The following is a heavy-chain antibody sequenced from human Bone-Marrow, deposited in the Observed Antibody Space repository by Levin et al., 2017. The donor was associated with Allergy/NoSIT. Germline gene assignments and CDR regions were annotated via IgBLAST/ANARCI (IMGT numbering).Heavy chain of an antibody. Sequence: GGSLRLSCQGSGYSFTDYWVGWVRQMPGKGLEWMGIISPGDSDTRYSQSFHGQVTLSADKSISTAYLHWSSLKASDTAIYYCARRRWGVGEFHYDHWGQGTVVTVSS. CDR1: GYSFTDYW. J-gene: IGHJ4*02. D-gene: IGHD3-16*01. V-gene: IGHV5-51*01. CDR3: ARRRWGVGEFHYDH. CDR2: ISPGDSDT.